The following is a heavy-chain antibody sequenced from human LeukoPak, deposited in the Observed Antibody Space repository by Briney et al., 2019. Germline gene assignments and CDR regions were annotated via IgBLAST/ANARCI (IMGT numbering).Heavy chain of an antibody. Sequence: GGSLRLSCAASGFTFSSCWMSWVRQAPGKGLEWVANIKQDGSEKYYVDSVKGRFTISRDNAKNSLYLQMNSLRAEDTAVYYCAREVYCSSTSCYTGYFQHWGRGTLVTVSS. J-gene: IGHJ1*01. V-gene: IGHV3-7*01. CDR2: IKQDGSEK. CDR1: GFTFSSCW. D-gene: IGHD2-2*02. CDR3: AREVYCSSTSCYTGYFQH.